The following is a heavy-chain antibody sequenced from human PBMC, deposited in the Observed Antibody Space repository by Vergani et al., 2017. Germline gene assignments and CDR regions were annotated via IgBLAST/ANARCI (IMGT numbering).Heavy chain of an antibody. D-gene: IGHD3-3*01. CDR2: ISAYNGNT. V-gene: IGHV1-18*04. CDR3: ARGWRYLTRAFVY. J-gene: IGHJ4*02. Sequence: QVQLVQSGAEVKKPGASVKVSCKASGYTFTSYGISWVRQAPGQGLEWMGWISAYNGNTNYAQKLQGRVTMTRNTSISTAYMELSSLRSEDTAVYYCARGWRYLTRAFVYWGQGTLVTVSS. CDR1: GYTFTSYG.